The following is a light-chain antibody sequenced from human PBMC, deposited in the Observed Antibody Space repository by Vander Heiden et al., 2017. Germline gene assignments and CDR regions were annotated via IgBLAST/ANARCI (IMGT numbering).Light chain of an antibody. Sequence: YVLTQPPSVSVAPGQTAKITCGGDDIGSRSVHWYQQRPGQAPVLVIYDDRDRPSGIPERFSGYNSGNTASLTISRVEAGEEAAYYCEVWDSGSDHWLFGGGTKLTVL. CDR2: DDR. V-gene: IGLV3-21*02. CDR3: EVWDSGSDHWL. CDR1: DIGSRS. J-gene: IGLJ3*02.